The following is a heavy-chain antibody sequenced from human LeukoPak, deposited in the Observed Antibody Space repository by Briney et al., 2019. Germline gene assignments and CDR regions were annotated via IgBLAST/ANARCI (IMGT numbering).Heavy chain of an antibody. Sequence: GGSLRLSCAASGFTFSSYGMSWVRQAPGKGLEWVSAISGSGGSTYYADSVKGRFTISRDNSKNTLYLQMNSLRAEDTAVYYCAAYYDILTGYYFDYWGQGTLVTVSS. CDR2: ISGSGGST. D-gene: IGHD3-9*01. J-gene: IGHJ4*02. CDR3: AAYYDILTGYYFDY. V-gene: IGHV3-23*01. CDR1: GFTFSSYG.